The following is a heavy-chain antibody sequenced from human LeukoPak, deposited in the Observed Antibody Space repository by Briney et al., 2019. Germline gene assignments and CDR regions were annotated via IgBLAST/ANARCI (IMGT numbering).Heavy chain of an antibody. CDR2: TYYRSKWYN. D-gene: IGHD4-11*01. Sequence: SQTLSLTCAISGDSVSSNSAAWNWIRQSPSRGLEWLGRTYYRSKWYNDYAVSVKSRITINPDTSKNQFSLQLNSVTPEDTAVYYCARRPTYSNYPYYYYYYMDVWGKGTTVTVSS. J-gene: IGHJ6*03. CDR3: ARRPTYSNYPYYYYYYMDV. V-gene: IGHV6-1*01. CDR1: GDSVSSNSAA.